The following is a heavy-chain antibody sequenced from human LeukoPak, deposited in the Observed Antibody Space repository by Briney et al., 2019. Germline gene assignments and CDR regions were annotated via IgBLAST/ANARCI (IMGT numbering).Heavy chain of an antibody. Sequence: GGSLRLSCAASGFTFSSYEMNWVRQAPGKGLEWVSYISSSGSTIYYADSVKGRFTISRDNAKNSLYLQMHSLRAEDTAVYYCARDVPAYCGGDCPNPYWGQGTLVTVSS. J-gene: IGHJ4*02. CDR1: GFTFSSYE. CDR3: ARDVPAYCGGDCPNPY. D-gene: IGHD2-21*02. V-gene: IGHV3-48*03. CDR2: ISSSGSTI.